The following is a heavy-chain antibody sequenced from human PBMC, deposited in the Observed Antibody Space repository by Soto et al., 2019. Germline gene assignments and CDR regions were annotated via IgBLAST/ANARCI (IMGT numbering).Heavy chain of an antibody. V-gene: IGHV3-23*01. CDR2: ISGSGGST. CDR1: GFTFSSYA. J-gene: IGHJ4*02. CDR3: AKDTLWFGPFNFDY. D-gene: IGHD3-10*01. Sequence: GGSLRLSCAASGFTFSSYAMSWVRQAPGKGLEWVSAISGSGGSTYYADSVKGSFTIHRDTSKNTLYLQMNSLRAEDTAAYYCAKDTLWFGPFNFDYWGQGTLVTVSS.